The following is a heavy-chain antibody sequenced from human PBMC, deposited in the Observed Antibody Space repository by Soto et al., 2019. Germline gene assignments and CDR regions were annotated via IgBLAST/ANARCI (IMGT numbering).Heavy chain of an antibody. CDR1: GFTFSSYA. D-gene: IGHD3-22*01. V-gene: IGHV3-23*04. Sequence: EVQLVESGGGLVKPGGSLRLSCAASGFTFSSYAMSWVRQAPGKGLEWVSAISGSGGSTYYADSVKGRFTISRDNSKNTLYLQMNSLRAEDTAVYYCAKDRDTYYYDSSGPNWFDPWGQGTLVTVSS. J-gene: IGHJ5*02. CDR2: ISGSGGST. CDR3: AKDRDTYYYDSSGPNWFDP.